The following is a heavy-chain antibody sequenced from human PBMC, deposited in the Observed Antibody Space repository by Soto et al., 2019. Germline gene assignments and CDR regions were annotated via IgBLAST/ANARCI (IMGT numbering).Heavy chain of an antibody. D-gene: IGHD3-22*01. J-gene: IGHJ6*02. CDR3: ARDRLSYYDSSGYYYDYGMDV. CDR1: GFTFSIYE. Sequence: PVGSLRLSCAASGFTFSIYEMTWVRQAPGKGLEWVSYISSSGSTIYYADSVKGRFTISRDNAKNSLYLQMNSLRAEDTAVYYCARDRLSYYDSSGYYYDYGMDVWGQGTTVTVSS. V-gene: IGHV3-48*03. CDR2: ISSSGSTI.